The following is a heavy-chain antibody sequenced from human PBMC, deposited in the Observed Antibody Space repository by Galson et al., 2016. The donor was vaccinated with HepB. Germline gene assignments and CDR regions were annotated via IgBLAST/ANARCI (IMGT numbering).Heavy chain of an antibody. CDR2: LWYDGIRD. CDR3: ATDPGTTTWKNYFDY. V-gene: IGHV3-33*01. D-gene: IGHD6-13*01. J-gene: IGHJ4*02. CDR1: GFTFSNSG. Sequence: SLRLSCAASGFTFSNSGMHWIRQAPGRGLEWLAVLWYDGIRDYYADSVKGRFTISRDNSENTLYLQMDSLRAEDTAIYYCATDPGTTTWKNYFDYWGQGTLVTVSS.